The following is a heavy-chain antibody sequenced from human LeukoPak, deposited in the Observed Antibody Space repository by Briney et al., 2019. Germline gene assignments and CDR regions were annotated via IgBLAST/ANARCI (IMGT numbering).Heavy chain of an antibody. J-gene: IGHJ4*02. V-gene: IGHV3-7*01. CDR1: GFTFSSYW. CDR3: ARVSSFGYPRRYFDY. CDR2: IKQDGSEK. Sequence: PGGSLRLSCAASGFTFSSYWMSWVRQAPGKGLEWVANIKQDGSEKYYVDSVKGRFTISRDNAKNSLYLQMNSLRAEDTAVYYCARVSSFGYPRRYFDYWGQGTLVTVSS. D-gene: IGHD2-2*03.